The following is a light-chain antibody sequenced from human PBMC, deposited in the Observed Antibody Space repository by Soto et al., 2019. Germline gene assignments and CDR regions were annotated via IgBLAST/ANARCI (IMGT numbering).Light chain of an antibody. J-gene: IGKJ1*01. Sequence: EVVLTQSPGSLSLSPGERATLSCRASQSVISSYLAWYQQKPGQAPRLLIYGASSRATGIPDRFSGSGSGTDFPLTISRLEPEDCAVYYCQQFGGSLTWTFGQGTKVDIK. CDR3: QQFGGSLTWT. CDR2: GAS. CDR1: QSVISSY. V-gene: IGKV3-20*01.